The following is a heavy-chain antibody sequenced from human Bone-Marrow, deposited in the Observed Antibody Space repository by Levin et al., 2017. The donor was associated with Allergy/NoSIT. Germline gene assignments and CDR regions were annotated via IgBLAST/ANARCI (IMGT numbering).Heavy chain of an antibody. J-gene: IGHJ6*02. V-gene: IGHV3-53*01. D-gene: IGHD2-2*01. CDR1: GFTVSSNY. Sequence: GGSLRLSCAASGFTVSSNYMSWVRQAPGKGLEWVSVIYSGGSTYYADSVKGRFTISRDNSKNTLYLQMNSLRAEDTAVYYCARVPAAMRYYYGMDVWGQGTTVTVSS. CDR3: ARVPAAMRYYYGMDV. CDR2: IYSGGST.